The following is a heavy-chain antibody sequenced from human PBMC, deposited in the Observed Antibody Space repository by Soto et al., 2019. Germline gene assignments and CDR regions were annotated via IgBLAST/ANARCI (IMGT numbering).Heavy chain of an antibody. CDR3: ATSSGRPAVDGVEV. Sequence: QVQLQESGPGLVKPSETLSLTCTVSGGSISNYYWSWVRQPPGKGLEWIGYSHYTGSTNYNPSLKSRVTLVVDTSKSQFSLKLSSVTAADTVVYYCATSSGRPAVDGVEVWGQGTAVIVSS. J-gene: IGHJ6*02. V-gene: IGHV4-59*01. CDR1: GGSISNYY. D-gene: IGHD6-6*01. CDR2: SHYTGST.